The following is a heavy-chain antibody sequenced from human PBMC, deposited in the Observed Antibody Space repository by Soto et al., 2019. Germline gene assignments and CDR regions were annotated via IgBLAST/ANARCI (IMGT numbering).Heavy chain of an antibody. Sequence: GGSLRLSCAASGFTFSSYAMHWVRQAPGKGLEWVAVISYDGSNKYYADSVKGRFTISRDNSKNTLYLRMNSLRPDDTAVYYCAKDPGGSGSYYDFLGGFCDYWGQGTLVTVSS. D-gene: IGHD1-26*01. CDR2: ISYDGSNK. CDR1: GFTFSSYA. CDR3: AKDPGGSGSYYDFLGGFCDY. V-gene: IGHV3-30-3*01. J-gene: IGHJ4*02.